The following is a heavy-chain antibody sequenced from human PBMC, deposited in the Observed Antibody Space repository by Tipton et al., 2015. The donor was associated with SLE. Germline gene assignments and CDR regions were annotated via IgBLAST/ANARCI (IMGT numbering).Heavy chain of an antibody. J-gene: IGHJ1*01. Sequence: TLSLTCTVSGGSISSYYWSWIRQPPGKGLEWIGYIYDIGSTNYNPSLKSRVTMSVDTSENQLSLKLTFVTAADTAVYYCARARHGGAEYFEHWDQGTLVTVSS. CDR1: GGSISSYY. D-gene: IGHD3-3*01. V-gene: IGHV4-59*01. CDR2: IYDIGST. CDR3: ARARHGGAEYFEH.